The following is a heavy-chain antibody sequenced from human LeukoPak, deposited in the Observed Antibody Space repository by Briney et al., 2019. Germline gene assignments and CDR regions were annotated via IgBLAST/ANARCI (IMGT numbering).Heavy chain of an antibody. CDR3: AKGGGRNWFDP. J-gene: IGHJ5*02. D-gene: IGHD3-16*01. Sequence: GGSLRLSCAASGFTFSNYAMSWVRQAPGKGLEWVSAISGSGVSTYYADSVKGRFTISRDNSKNTLYLQMNSLRAEDTALYYCAKGGGRNWFDPWGQGTLVTVSS. CDR2: ISGSGVST. CDR1: GFTFSNYA. V-gene: IGHV3-23*01.